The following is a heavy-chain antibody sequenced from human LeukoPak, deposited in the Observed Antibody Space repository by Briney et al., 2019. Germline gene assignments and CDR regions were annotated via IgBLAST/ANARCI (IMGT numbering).Heavy chain of an antibody. CDR3: ARGPMVRGVISYYYYYYMDV. CDR1: GGSISSYY. CDR2: IFYSGST. D-gene: IGHD3-10*01. J-gene: IGHJ6*03. Sequence: SETLSLTCTVSGGSISSYYWSWIRQSPGKGLEWIGYIFYSGSTNYNPSLKSRVTMSVDTSKNQFSLKLSSVTAADTAVYYCARGPMVRGVISYYYYYYMDVWGKGTTVTVSS. V-gene: IGHV4-59*12.